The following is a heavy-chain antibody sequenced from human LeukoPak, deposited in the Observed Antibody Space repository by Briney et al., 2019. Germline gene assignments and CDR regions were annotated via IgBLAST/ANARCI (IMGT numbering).Heavy chain of an antibody. CDR3: AKGEYSRTSYYHYYMDV. CDR2: SHYSADT. D-gene: IGHD6-6*01. J-gene: IGHJ6*03. CDR1: SVSTSSHD. V-gene: IGHV4-59*11. Sequence: PSETLSLTYTVSSVSTSSHDWSWIRQSPEERLEGIGYSHYSADTSYNPSLKSRATISLDTSKNQFSLRLSSVTAADTAVYFCAKGEYSRTSYYHYYMDVWDKGTTVTVS.